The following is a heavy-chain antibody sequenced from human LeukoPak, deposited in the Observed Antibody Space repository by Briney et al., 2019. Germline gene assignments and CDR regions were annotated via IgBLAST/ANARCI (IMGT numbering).Heavy chain of an antibody. CDR3: ARQWLSYNWFDP. V-gene: IGHV4-59*11. D-gene: IGHD6-19*01. J-gene: IGHJ5*02. CDR1: GGSISSHY. CDR2: IYYSGST. Sequence: SETLSLTCTVSGGSISSHYRSWIRQPPGKGLEWIGYIYYSGSTNYNPSLKSRVTISVDTSKNQFSLKLSSVTAADTAVYYCARQWLSYNWFDPWGQGTLVTVSS.